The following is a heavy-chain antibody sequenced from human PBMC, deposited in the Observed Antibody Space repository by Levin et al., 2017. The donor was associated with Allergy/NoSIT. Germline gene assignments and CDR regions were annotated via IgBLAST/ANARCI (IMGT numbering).Heavy chain of an antibody. Sequence: GESLKISCAASGFTFSSYSMNWVRQAPGKGLEWVSSISSSSSYIYYADSVQGRFTISVDNAENSLYLQMNSLRTEDTAVYFCARDRLTSHHTHFDSWGQGTLVTVSS. CDR2: ISSSSSYI. V-gene: IGHV3-21*01. CDR1: GFTFSSYS. D-gene: IGHD3-9*01. CDR3: ARDRLTSHHTHFDS. J-gene: IGHJ4*02.